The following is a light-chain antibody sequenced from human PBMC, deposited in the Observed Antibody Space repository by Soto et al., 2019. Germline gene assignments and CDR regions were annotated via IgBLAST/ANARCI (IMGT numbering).Light chain of an antibody. CDR1: SSNIGSNT. J-gene: IGLJ2*01. CDR3: AAWDDSLNGEVV. Sequence: QSVLTQPPSASRTPGQRVTFSCSGSSSNIGSNTVNWYQQLPGTAPKLLIYSTNQRPSGVPDRFSGSKSGTSASLAISGLQSEDEADYYCAAWDDSLNGEVVFGGGTKLTVL. V-gene: IGLV1-44*01. CDR2: STN.